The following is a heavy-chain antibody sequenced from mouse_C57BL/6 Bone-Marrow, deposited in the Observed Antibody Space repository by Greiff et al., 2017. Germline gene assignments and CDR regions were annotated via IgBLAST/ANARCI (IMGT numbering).Heavy chain of an antibody. CDR2: IDPETGGT. Sequence: VQLQQSGAELVRPGASVTLSCKASGYTFTDYEMHWVKQTPVHGLEWIGAIDPETGGTAYNQKFKGKAILTADKSSSTAYMELRSLTSEDSAVYYCTRRGFYSNFHAMDYWGQGTSVTVSS. J-gene: IGHJ4*01. CDR1: GYTFTDYE. V-gene: IGHV1-15*01. D-gene: IGHD2-5*01. CDR3: TRRGFYSNFHAMDY.